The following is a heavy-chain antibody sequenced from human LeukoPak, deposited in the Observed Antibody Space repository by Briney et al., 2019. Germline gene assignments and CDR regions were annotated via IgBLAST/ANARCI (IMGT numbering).Heavy chain of an antibody. J-gene: IGHJ4*02. CDR2: IYSGGGT. V-gene: IGHV3-66*01. CDR1: GFTVSSNY. Sequence: GGPLRLSCAASGFTVSSNYMSSVRQAPGKGLEWVSVIYSGGGTYYADSVKGRFTISRDNSENTLYLQMNSLRAEDTAVYYCARGGHYYDSSGYYVFDYWGQGTLVTVSS. CDR3: ARGGHYYDSSGYYVFDY. D-gene: IGHD3-22*01.